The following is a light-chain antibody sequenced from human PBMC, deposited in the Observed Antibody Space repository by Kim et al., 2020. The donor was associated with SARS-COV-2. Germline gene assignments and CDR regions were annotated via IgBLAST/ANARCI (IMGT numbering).Light chain of an antibody. V-gene: IGKV3-15*01. CDR2: GAS. J-gene: IGKJ1*01. CDR1: QNINTN. CDR3: QQSGT. Sequence: ASLSVSPGERATLSCRASQNINTNLAWYQQKPGQAPRLLIYGASTRATGIPARFSGSWSETEFTLTISSLQSEDFAIYYCQQSGTFGQGTKVDIK.